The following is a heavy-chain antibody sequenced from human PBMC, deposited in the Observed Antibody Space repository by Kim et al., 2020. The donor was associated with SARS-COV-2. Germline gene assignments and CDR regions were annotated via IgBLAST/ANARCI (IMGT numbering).Heavy chain of an antibody. CDR3: TREDY. V-gene: IGHV1-2*02. J-gene: IGHJ4*02. CDR2: NPNSGDT. Sequence: NPNSGDTSYAQKFQGRVTMTRDTSVSTAYMELSSLSTDDTAVYYCTREDYWGQGTLVTVSP.